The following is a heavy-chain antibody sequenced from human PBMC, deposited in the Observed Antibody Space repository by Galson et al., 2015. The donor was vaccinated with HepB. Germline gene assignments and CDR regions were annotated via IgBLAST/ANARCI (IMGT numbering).Heavy chain of an antibody. D-gene: IGHD3-22*01. CDR1: GGTFSSYA. V-gene: IGHV1-69*04. J-gene: IGHJ3*02. CDR2: IIPILGVA. CDR3: ARDNRNYYDDSGRNAFDI. Sequence: SVKVYCKASGGTFSSYAISWVRQAPGRGLEWMGRIIPILGVASYAQMFEDRVTITADKSSTTAFMDLSTLTSEDTSMYYCARDNRNYYDDSGRNAFDIWGQGTMVTVSS.